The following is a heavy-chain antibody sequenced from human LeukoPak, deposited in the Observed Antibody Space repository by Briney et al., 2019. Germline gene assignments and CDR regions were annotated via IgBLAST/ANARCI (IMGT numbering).Heavy chain of an antibody. D-gene: IGHD6-13*01. CDR1: GYSINNGYY. CDR2: IHHSGST. Sequence: PSETLSLTCTVSGYSINNGYYWGWIRQPPGKGLEWIGSIHHSGSTYYKPSLQSRVTISVDTSKNQFSLKLSSVTAADTAVYYCARAFYSSSWYHKEDFFDYWGQGTPVTVSS. V-gene: IGHV4-38-2*02. CDR3: ARAFYSSSWYHKEDFFDY. J-gene: IGHJ4*02.